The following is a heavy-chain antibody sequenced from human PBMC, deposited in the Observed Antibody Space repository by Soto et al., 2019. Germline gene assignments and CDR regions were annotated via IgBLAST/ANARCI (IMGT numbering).Heavy chain of an antibody. CDR1: GFMFSAYW. CDR3: VREDWSRFDS. CDR2: ISGGASDK. D-gene: IGHD2-21*01. V-gene: IGHV3-7*01. Sequence: EVQLVESGGRLVQPGGSLRLSCAASGFMFSAYWMSWVRQDPGKGLEWVATISGGASDKFYVDSVKGRFTISRDDSKNTLYLQMNSLRDEDTAVYYCVREDWSRFDSWGPGTLVTVSS. J-gene: IGHJ4*02.